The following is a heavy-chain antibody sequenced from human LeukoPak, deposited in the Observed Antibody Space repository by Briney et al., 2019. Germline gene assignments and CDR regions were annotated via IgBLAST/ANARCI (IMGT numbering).Heavy chain of an antibody. V-gene: IGHV1-18*01. CDR1: GYTFTSYG. Sequence: ASVKVSCKASGYTFTSYGISWARQAPGQGLEWMGWISAYNGNTNYAQNLQGRVTMTTDTSTSTAYMELTSLRSDDTAVYYCARVRATKSGKYYYYYAMDVWGQGTTVTVSS. CDR3: ARVRATKSGKYYYYYAMDV. D-gene: IGHD5-12*01. CDR2: ISAYNGNT. J-gene: IGHJ6*02.